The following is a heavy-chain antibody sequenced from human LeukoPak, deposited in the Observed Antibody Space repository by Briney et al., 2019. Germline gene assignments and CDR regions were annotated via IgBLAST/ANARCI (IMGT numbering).Heavy chain of an antibody. CDR3: ARAPLAAMGNYYYYMDV. J-gene: IGHJ6*03. V-gene: IGHV4-4*02. D-gene: IGHD2-2*01. Sequence: SETLSLTCAVSGASISSNWWNWVRQPPGKGLGWIGEIHHSGSANYNPSLKSRVTISLDTSENHFSLKLNSVTAADTAVYYCARAPLAAMGNYYYYMDVWGKGTTVTVSS. CDR1: GASISSNW. CDR2: IHHSGSA.